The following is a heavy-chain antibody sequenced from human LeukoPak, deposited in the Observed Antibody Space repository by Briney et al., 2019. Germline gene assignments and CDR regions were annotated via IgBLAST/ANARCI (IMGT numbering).Heavy chain of an antibody. Sequence: ASVTVSCKAPEHTFTGHYVHWVRQAPGQGLEGMGWISPDSGGTNYAQKFRGRVTVTRDTSITTAYMELGSLTSDDTAVYYCARYSAQGTYWGQGTLVTVSS. CDR2: ISPDSGGT. CDR1: EHTFTGHY. V-gene: IGHV1-2*02. D-gene: IGHD1-7*01. CDR3: ARYSAQGTY. J-gene: IGHJ4*02.